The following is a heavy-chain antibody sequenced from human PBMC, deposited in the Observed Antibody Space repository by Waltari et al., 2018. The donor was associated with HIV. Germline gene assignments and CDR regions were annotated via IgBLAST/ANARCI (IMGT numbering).Heavy chain of an antibody. D-gene: IGHD6-19*01. V-gene: IGHV5-51*01. CDR1: GYNFTTYW. Sequence: EVQLVQSGAEVKKPGESLKISCKSSGYNFTTYWIGWVRQMPGKGLEWMGIIHPGDADTRYIPSFQGQVTISADKSISTAFLQWSSLKASDTAMYYCARGLPKQWLAYFDYWGQGTLVTVSS. CDR2: IHPGDADT. CDR3: ARGLPKQWLAYFDY. J-gene: IGHJ4*02.